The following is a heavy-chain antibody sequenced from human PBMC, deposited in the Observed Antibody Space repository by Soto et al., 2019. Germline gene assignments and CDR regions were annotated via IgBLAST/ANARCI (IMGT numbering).Heavy chain of an antibody. CDR3: ASMVRGVIRLDY. D-gene: IGHD3-10*01. CDR1: GGSISSGGYY. CDR2: IYYSGST. Sequence: PSETLSLTCTVSGGSISSGGYYWSWIRQHPGKGLEWIGYIYYSGSTYYNPSLKSRVTISVDTSKNQFSLKLSSVTAADTAVYYCASMVRGVIRLDYWGQGTLVTVSS. J-gene: IGHJ4*02. V-gene: IGHV4-31*03.